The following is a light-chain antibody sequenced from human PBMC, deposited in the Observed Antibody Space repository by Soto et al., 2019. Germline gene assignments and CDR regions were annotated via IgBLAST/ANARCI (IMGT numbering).Light chain of an antibody. CDR2: DAS. CDR3: QQRSSWPLT. CDR1: QSVSSY. J-gene: IGKJ1*01. V-gene: IGKV3-11*01. Sequence: EIVLTQSPANLTLSPGERATPSCRASQSVSSYLAWYRQKPDQAPRLLIYDASNMATGIPARFSGSGSGTDFTLTISSLEPEDFAVYYCQQRSSWPLTFGQGTKVEIK.